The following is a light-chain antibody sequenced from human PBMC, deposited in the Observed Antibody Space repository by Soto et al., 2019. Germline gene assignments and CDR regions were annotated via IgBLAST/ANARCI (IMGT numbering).Light chain of an antibody. J-gene: IGKJ3*01. CDR3: QQLNSYPL. V-gene: IGKV1-9*01. CDR2: AAS. CDR1: QGISSY. Sequence: AXVGDRVTITCRASQGISSYLAWYQQKPGKAPKLLIYAASTLQSGVPSRFSGSGSGTEFTLTISGLQPEDFAIYYCQQLNSYPLFGPGTKVEIK.